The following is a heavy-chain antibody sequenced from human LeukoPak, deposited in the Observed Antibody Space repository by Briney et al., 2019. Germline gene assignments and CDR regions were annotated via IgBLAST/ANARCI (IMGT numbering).Heavy chain of an antibody. J-gene: IGHJ4*02. Sequence: SVKVSCKASGGTFNGYAIIWVRQAPGQGLEWMGEIVPMFGSPNYAQRFQGRVMISADQSTSTAYMELSSLRSEDTAVYYCARDGARWRQSGCFEYWGQGTLVTVSS. CDR1: GGTFNGYA. D-gene: IGHD5-24*01. CDR2: IVPMFGSP. CDR3: ARDGARWRQSGCFEY. V-gene: IGHV1-69*13.